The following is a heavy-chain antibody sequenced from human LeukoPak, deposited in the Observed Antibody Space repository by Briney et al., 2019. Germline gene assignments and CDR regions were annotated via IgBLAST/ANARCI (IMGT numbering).Heavy chain of an antibody. Sequence: GGSLRLSCTDSRFTFSRSAMHWVRQAPGKGLEWVAVTSYDGIHKYYADSVQGRFTISRDNSKNTLYLQMNSLRVEDTAVYYCAKRVAYSSTWPYFDYWGQGTLVTVSS. CDR1: RFTFSRSA. CDR2: TSYDGIHK. J-gene: IGHJ4*02. V-gene: IGHV3-30-3*02. CDR3: AKRVAYSSTWPYFDY. D-gene: IGHD6-13*01.